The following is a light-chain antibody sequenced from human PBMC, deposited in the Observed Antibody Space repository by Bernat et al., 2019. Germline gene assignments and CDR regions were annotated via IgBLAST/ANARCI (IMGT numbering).Light chain of an antibody. CDR2: DNN. CDR3: STWDSSLIIVL. CDR1: SSNIGNNF. Sequence: QSVLTQPPSVSAAPGQGVTISCSGSSSNIGNNFVSWYQHLPGTAPKLLIYDNNKRPSGIPDRFSGSRSGTSATLGITGLQPGDEANYYCSTWDSSLIIVLFGGGTKLTVL. J-gene: IGLJ2*01. V-gene: IGLV1-51*01.